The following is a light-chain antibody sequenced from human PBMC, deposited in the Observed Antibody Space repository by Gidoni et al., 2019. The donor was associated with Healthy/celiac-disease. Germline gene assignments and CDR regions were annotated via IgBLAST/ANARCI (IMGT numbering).Light chain of an antibody. V-gene: IGKV3-15*01. CDR1: QSVSSN. CDR3: QQYNNWPSMYT. Sequence: EIVMTQSTATLSVSPGERATLSCRASQSVSSNLAWYQQKPGQAPRLLIYGASTRATGIPARFSGSGSGTEFTLTISSLQSEDFAVYYCQQYNNWPSMYTFGQGIKLEIK. CDR2: GAS. J-gene: IGKJ2*01.